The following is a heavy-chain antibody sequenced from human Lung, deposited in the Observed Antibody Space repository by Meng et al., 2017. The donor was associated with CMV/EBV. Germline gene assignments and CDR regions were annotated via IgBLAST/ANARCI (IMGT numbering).Heavy chain of an antibody. Sequence: SETLSLTCTVSGGSVTGSYWGWIRQTPEKGLQSIGYIHYSGSPNYSPSLKSRVTISIDTSNNQFSLLLTSVTAADTAIYYCARRIYGVHDYWGLGTLVTVSS. CDR1: GGSVTGSY. D-gene: IGHD5/OR15-5a*01. CDR2: IHYSGSP. V-gene: IGHV4-59*02. CDR3: ARRIYGVHDY. J-gene: IGHJ4*02.